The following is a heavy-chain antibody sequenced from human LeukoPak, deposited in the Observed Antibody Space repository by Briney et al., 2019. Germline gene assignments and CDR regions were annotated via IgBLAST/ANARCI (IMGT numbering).Heavy chain of an antibody. J-gene: IGHJ4*02. D-gene: IGHD3-22*01. CDR1: GFTFGDYA. Sequence: GGSLRLSCTASGFTFGDYAMSWFRQAPGKGLEWVGFIRSKAYGGTTEYAASVKGRFTISRDDSKSIAYLQMNSLKTEDTAVYYCTRAGSITMIVVEPDYWGQGTLVTVSS. CDR2: IRSKAYGGTT. V-gene: IGHV3-49*03. CDR3: TRAGSITMIVVEPDY.